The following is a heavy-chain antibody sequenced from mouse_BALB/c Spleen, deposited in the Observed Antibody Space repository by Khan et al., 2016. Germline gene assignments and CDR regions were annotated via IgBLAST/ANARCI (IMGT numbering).Heavy chain of an antibody. Sequence: EVKLLESGGGLVQPGGSLKLSCAASRFDFRRYWMSWVRQAPGKGLEWIGEINPDSRTINYSPSLKDKFTHSRDNAKSTLYLQMSKVRSEVTALYYCARAGYYGYLAYWGQGTLVSVS. CDR1: RFDFRRYW. V-gene: IGHV4-1*02. J-gene: IGHJ3*01. CDR2: INPDSRTI. D-gene: IGHD1-1*01. CDR3: ARAGYYGYLAY.